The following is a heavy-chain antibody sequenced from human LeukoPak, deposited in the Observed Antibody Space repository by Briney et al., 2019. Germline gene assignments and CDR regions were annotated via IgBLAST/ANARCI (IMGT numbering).Heavy chain of an antibody. V-gene: IGHV7-4-1*02. CDR2: INTNTGNP. CDR1: GYTFTSYD. J-gene: IGHJ4*02. CDR3: ARDPPTNYYGSGSSDY. Sequence: ASVKVSCKASGYTFTSYDINWVRQAPGQGLEWMGWINTNTGNPTYAQGFTGRFVFSLDTSVSTAYLQISSLKAEDTAVYYCARDPPTNYYGSGSSDYWGQGTLVTVSS. D-gene: IGHD3-10*01.